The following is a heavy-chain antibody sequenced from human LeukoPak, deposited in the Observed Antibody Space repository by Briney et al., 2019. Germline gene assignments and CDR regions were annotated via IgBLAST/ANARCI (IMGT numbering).Heavy chain of an antibody. CDR3: ASYYSSGSYYDDY. D-gene: IGHD3-10*01. Sequence: PSETLSLTCAVSGASISSSNWWSWVRQPPGKGLEWIGEIYHSGSTNYNPSLKSRVSISVDRSENQFSLKLTSVTAADTATYYCASYYSSGSYYDDYWGQGTLVTVSS. CDR1: GASISSSNW. CDR2: IYHSGST. V-gene: IGHV4-4*02. J-gene: IGHJ4*02.